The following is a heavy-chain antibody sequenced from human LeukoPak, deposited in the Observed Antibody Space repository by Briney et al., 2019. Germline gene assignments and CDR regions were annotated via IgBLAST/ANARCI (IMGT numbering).Heavy chain of an antibody. V-gene: IGHV4-59*01. D-gene: IGHD2-15*01. Sequence: SETLSLTCAVYGGSFSGYYWSWIRQPPGKGLEWIGYIYYSGSTNYNPSLKSRVTISVDTSKNQFSLKLSSVTAADTAVYYCARSRRGYCSGGSCLNWFDPWGQGTLVTVSS. J-gene: IGHJ5*02. CDR1: GGSFSGYY. CDR3: ARSRRGYCSGGSCLNWFDP. CDR2: IYYSGST.